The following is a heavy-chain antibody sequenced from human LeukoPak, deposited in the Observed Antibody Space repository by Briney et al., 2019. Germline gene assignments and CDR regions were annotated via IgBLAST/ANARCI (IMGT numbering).Heavy chain of an antibody. V-gene: IGHV4-59*03. D-gene: IGHD1-14*01. CDR3: AKSSYSEHWNWFDP. CDR1: GGSISSYY. Sequence: ASETLSLTCTVSGGSISSYYWSWIRQPPGKGLEWIGYIYYSGSTNYNPSLKSRVTISIDTSKNQFSLNLSSVTAADTAMYYCAKSSYSEHWNWFDPWGQGTLVTVSS. CDR2: IYYSGST. J-gene: IGHJ5*02.